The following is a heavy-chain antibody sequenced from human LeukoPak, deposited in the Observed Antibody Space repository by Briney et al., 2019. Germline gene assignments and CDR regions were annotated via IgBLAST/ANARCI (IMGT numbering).Heavy chain of an antibody. V-gene: IGHV1-46*01. Sequence: ASVTVSCKASGYTFTSYYMHWVRQAPGQGLEWMGIINPSGGSTSYAQKFQGRVTMTRDTSTSTVYMELSSLRSEDTAVYYCARAVWLRPEADYFDYWGQGTLVTVSS. CDR2: INPSGGST. CDR1: GYTFTSYY. CDR3: ARAVWLRPEADYFDY. J-gene: IGHJ4*02. D-gene: IGHD5-12*01.